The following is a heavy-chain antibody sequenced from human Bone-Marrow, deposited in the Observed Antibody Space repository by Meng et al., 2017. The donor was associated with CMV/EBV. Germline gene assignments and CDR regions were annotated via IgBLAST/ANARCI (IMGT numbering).Heavy chain of an antibody. D-gene: IGHD3-3*01. CDR2: ISSSGSTI. J-gene: IGHJ4*02. CDR3: ARGGRSGSDQHFDY. V-gene: IGHV3-11*04. CDR1: GFTFSDYY. Sequence: GASLKISCAASGFTFSDYYMSWIRQAPGKGLEWVSYISSSGSTIYYADSVKGRFTISRDNAKNSLNSQMNSMRDEETAVYYCARGGRSGSDQHFDYWGQGTLVTVSS.